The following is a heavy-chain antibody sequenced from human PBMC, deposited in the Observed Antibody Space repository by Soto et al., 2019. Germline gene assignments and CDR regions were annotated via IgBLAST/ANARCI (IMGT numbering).Heavy chain of an antibody. J-gene: IGHJ4*02. V-gene: IGHV1-2*06. CDR1: GYFFTSHY. D-gene: IGHD3-10*01. Sequence: QVQLVQSGAEVEKPGASVKVSCKTSGYFFTSHYIHWVRLAPGRGLEWVGRINPNNGDTNSPQKFQGRVTLTSDTSISTGYMEMRGLTSDDTALYYCAREITYGGGSFSLGLWGQGTLVTVSS. CDR3: AREITYGGGSFSLGL. CDR2: INPNNGDT.